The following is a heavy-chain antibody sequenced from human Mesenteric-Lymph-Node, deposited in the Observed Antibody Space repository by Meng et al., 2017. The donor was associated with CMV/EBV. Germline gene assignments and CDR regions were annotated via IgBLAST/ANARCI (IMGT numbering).Heavy chain of an antibody. V-gene: IGHV3-53*01. CDR3: ARDLSPTDYYYGMDV. CDR1: GFTVSSNY. CDR2: IYSGGST. Sequence: ETLSLTCAASGFTVSSNYMSWVRQAPGKGLEWVSVIYSGGSTYYADSVKGRFTISRDNSKNTLYLEMASLRAEDTAVYYCARDLSPTDYYYGMDVWGQGTTVTVSS. J-gene: IGHJ6*02.